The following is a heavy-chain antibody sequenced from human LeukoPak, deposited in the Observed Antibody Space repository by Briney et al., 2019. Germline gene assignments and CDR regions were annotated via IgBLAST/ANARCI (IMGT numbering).Heavy chain of an antibody. Sequence: SETLSLTCTVSGGSINSSSYYWGWIRQPPGKGLEWIGYIYYSGSTNYNPSLKSRVTISVDTSKNQFSLKLSSVTAADTAVYYCARGSQYFTPNGDAFDIWGQGTMVTVSS. D-gene: IGHD2/OR15-2a*01. CDR2: IYYSGST. CDR3: ARGSQYFTPNGDAFDI. V-gene: IGHV4-61*05. CDR1: GGSINSSSYY. J-gene: IGHJ3*02.